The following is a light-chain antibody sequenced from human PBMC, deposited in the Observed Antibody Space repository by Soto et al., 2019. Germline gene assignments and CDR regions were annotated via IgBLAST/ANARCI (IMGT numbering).Light chain of an antibody. J-gene: IGKJ4*01. CDR2: AAS. V-gene: IGKV1-12*01. CDR1: QDIGSW. CDR3: QQANSFPLT. Sequence: DIQMTQSPYSVSASVGDTVTITCRASQDIGSWLAWFQQKPGRAPKLLIYAASSLQSGVPSRFSGSVSGADFTLTISSLQPEDFATYYCQQANSFPLTFGGGTKVEIK.